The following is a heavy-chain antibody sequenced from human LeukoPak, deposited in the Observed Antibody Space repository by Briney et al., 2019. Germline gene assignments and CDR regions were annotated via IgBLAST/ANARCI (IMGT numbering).Heavy chain of an antibody. V-gene: IGHV4-39*01. D-gene: IGHD3-22*01. CDR3: ARTSGHYFDTKGPFDY. Sequence: KPSETLSLTCTVSGASIGSRSYYWAWIRQPPGKGLEWIGSFYYTGSTFYNPSLRSRVTISVDTSKNQFSLKLSSVTAADTAVYYCARTSGHYFDTKGPFDYWGLGTLVTVSS. J-gene: IGHJ4*02. CDR2: FYYTGST. CDR1: GASIGSRSYY.